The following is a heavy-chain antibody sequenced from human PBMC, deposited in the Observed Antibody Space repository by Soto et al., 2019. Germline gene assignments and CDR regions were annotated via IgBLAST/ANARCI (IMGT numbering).Heavy chain of an antibody. J-gene: IGHJ4*02. CDR2: IYPGDSDT. D-gene: IGHD2-8*01. Sequence: LGESLKISCKGSGYSFTSYWIGWVRQMPGKGLEWMGIIYPGDSDTRYSPSFQGQVTISADKSISTAYLQWSSLKASDTAMYYCGRLPTIGGLYYRGFDYWGQGTLVTVSS. CDR1: GYSFTSYW. CDR3: GRLPTIGGLYYRGFDY. V-gene: IGHV5-51*01.